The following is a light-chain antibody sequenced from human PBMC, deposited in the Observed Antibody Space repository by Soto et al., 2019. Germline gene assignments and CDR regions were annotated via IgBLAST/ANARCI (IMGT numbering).Light chain of an antibody. CDR1: QGISDY. Sequence: FTQSPDTLSLSLGERATLSCRASQGISDYLAWYQQKPGQAPRLLIYEASKRATGIPARFSGSGSGTDFTLTISSLEPEDFAVYYCQQRSNWPPTWTFGQGTKVDIK. CDR3: QQRSNWPPTWT. J-gene: IGKJ1*01. CDR2: EAS. V-gene: IGKV3-11*01.